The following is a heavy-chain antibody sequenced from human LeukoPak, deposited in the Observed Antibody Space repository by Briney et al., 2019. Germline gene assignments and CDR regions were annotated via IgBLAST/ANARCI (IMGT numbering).Heavy chain of an antibody. V-gene: IGHV4-4*07. CDR1: GGSISGYF. CDR3: ARISGTFYIDY. D-gene: IGHD6-13*01. CDR2: IYSSGRT. J-gene: IGHJ4*02. Sequence: SETLSLTCTVSGGSISGYFWSWIRQPAGKGLEWIGRIYSSGRTNYNPSLKSRVTMSVDTSKNQSSLKLSSVTAADTAVYYCARISGTFYIDYWGQGTLVTVSS.